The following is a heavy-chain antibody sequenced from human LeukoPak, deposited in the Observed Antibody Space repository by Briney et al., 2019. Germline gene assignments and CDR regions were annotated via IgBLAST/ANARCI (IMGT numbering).Heavy chain of an antibody. J-gene: IGHJ4*02. CDR1: GYTFTGYY. Sequence: ASVKVSCKASGYTFTGYYMHWVRQAPGQGLEWMGCINPNSGTTNYVQKFQGRVTMTRDTSISTAYMELSRLRSDDMAVYYCARELDGDTAMQMFDYWGQGTLVTVSS. V-gene: IGHV1-2*02. CDR2: INPNSGTT. CDR3: ARELDGDTAMQMFDY. D-gene: IGHD5-18*01.